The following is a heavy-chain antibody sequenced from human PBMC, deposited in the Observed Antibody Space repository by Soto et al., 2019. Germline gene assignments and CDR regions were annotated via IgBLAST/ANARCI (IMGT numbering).Heavy chain of an antibody. D-gene: IGHD4-17*01. J-gene: IGHJ4*02. V-gene: IGHV1-8*01. CDR1: GYTFTSYD. CDR3: ASGVTTVTTQFDY. CDR2: MNPNSGNT. Sequence: QVQLVQSGAEVKKPGASVKLSCNASGYTFTSYDINWVRQATGQGLEWMGWMNPNSGNTGYAQKFQGRVTMTRNTSISTAYMELSSLRSEDTAVYYCASGVTTVTTQFDYWGQATLVTVSS.